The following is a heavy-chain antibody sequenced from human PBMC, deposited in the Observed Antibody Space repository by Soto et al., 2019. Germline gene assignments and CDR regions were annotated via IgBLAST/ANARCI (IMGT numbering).Heavy chain of an antibody. CDR3: AADSRYCSGGNCEDY. V-gene: IGHV1-18*01. D-gene: IGHD2-15*01. CDR2: IVVYNGNT. J-gene: IGHJ4*02. Sequence: ASVKVSCKASGYTFTSYGSSWVRQAPGQGLEWIGWIVVYNGNTNYAQKFQERVTITTDMSTSTAYMELSSLRSEDTAVYYCAADSRYCSGGNCEDYWGQGTLVTVSS. CDR1: GYTFTSYG.